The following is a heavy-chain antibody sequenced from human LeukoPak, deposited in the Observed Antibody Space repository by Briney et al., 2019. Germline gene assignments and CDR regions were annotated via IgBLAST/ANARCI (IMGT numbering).Heavy chain of an antibody. CDR3: AREKAEYCSGGSCYQTGWFDP. D-gene: IGHD2-15*01. J-gene: IGHJ5*02. CDR1: GGSFSGYY. CDR2: INHSGST. Sequence: SETLSLTCAVYGGSFSGYYWSWIRQPPGKGLEWIGEINHSGSTNYNPSLKSRVTISVDTSKNQFSLKLSSVTAADTAVHYCAREKAEYCSGGSCYQTGWFDPWGQGTLVTVSS. V-gene: IGHV4-34*01.